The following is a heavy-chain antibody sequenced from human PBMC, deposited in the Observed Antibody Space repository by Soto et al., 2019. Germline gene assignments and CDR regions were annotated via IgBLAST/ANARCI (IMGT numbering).Heavy chain of an antibody. D-gene: IGHD1-26*01. Sequence: SETLSLTCTVSGDSMTKYYWSWIRQPAGKGLEWIGRIWTSGSTNYNPSLKSRVTMSIDTSNKHFSLSLKTVTAADTAVYYCARTVGAAYYFDFWGQGDLVTVSS. V-gene: IGHV4-4*07. J-gene: IGHJ4*02. CDR3: ARTVGAAYYFDF. CDR1: GDSMTKYY. CDR2: IWTSGST.